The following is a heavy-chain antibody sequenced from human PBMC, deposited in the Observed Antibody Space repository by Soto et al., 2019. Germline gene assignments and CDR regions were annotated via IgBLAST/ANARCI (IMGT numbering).Heavy chain of an antibody. Sequence: VCWKACGYTIYSYGISSARQAPGQGLEWMGWISSYNGNTKYAQKLQGRVSMTTDTSTSTAYMELRSLRSVYTSVYYCARALNPATVDFWGQGTLVNVSS. CDR2: ISSYNGNT. V-gene: IGHV1-18*01. CDR3: ARALNPATVDF. CDR1: GYTIYSYG. J-gene: IGHJ4*02. D-gene: IGHD2-15*01.